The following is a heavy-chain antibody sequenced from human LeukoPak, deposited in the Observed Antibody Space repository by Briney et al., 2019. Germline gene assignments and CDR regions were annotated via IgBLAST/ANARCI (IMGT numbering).Heavy chain of an antibody. V-gene: IGHV4-34*01. D-gene: IGHD1-26*01. CDR2: IKSGGTS. CDR3: ARIGAHYYYYYMDV. CDR1: GFTFSSYE. J-gene: IGHJ6*03. Sequence: PGGSLRLSCAASGFTFSSYEMNWVRQTPGKGLEWIGEIKSGGTSNYNPSLKSRVTISVDLSKNQFSLKLTSVTAADTAVYYCARIGAHYYYYYMDVWAKGTTVTVS.